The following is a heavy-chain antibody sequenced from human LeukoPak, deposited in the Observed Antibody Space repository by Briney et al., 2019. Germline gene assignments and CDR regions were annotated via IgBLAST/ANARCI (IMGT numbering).Heavy chain of an antibody. CDR3: ARGVYIAAAQYGY. Sequence: SETLSLTCTVSGGSISSYYWGWIRQPPGKGLEWIGYIYYSGTTNYNPSLKSRVTISVDTSKNQFSLKLSSVTAADTAVYYCARGVYIAAAQYGYWGQGTLVTLSS. CDR2: IYYSGTT. D-gene: IGHD6-13*01. J-gene: IGHJ4*02. V-gene: IGHV4-59*01. CDR1: GGSISSYY.